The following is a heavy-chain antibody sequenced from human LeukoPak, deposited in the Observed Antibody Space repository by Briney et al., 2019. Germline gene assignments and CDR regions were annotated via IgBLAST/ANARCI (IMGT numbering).Heavy chain of an antibody. CDR3: ARDRFVYTH. CDR2: IKQDGSEK. CDR1: GFTFSNYW. V-gene: IGHV3-7*01. J-gene: IGHJ4*02. D-gene: IGHD2-2*02. Sequence: GGSLRLSCVVSGFTFSNYWMSWVRQAPGKGLEWVANIKQDGSEKYYVDSVKGRFTISRDNAKNSLYLQMNSLRAEDTAVYYCARDRFVYTHWGQGTLVTVSS.